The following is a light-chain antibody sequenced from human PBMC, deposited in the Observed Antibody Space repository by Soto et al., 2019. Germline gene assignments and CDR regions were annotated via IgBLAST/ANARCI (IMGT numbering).Light chain of an antibody. Sequence: DIQMIQFHSTLSASVGDRVTITCRASQTTNTWLAWYQQKPGTAPKLLIYDASSLEGGVPSRFSASGSGTEFTLTISSLQPDDLATYYCQQYISYPYTFGQGTKVDIK. CDR3: QQYISYPYT. V-gene: IGKV1-5*01. J-gene: IGKJ2*01. CDR1: QTTNTW. CDR2: DAS.